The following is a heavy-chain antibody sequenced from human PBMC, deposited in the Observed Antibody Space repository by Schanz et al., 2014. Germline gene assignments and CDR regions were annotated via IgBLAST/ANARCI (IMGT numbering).Heavy chain of an antibody. J-gene: IGHJ4*02. CDR1: GFTFSIYG. Sequence: EVQLVESGGGLVQPGGSLRLSCAASGFTFSIYGMSWVRQAPGKGLEWVSRMIGSGSSVFYADSVKGRFTISRDNGETSVYLQINSLRVEDTAVYYCAKHVRSLTGNDYWGQGTLVTVSS. V-gene: IGHV3-23*04. CDR2: MIGSGSSV. CDR3: AKHVRSLTGNDY. D-gene: IGHD3-9*01.